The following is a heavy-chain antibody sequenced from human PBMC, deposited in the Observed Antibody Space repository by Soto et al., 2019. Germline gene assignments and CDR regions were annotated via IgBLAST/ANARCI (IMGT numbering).Heavy chain of an antibody. D-gene: IGHD6-19*01. V-gene: IGHV1-18*01. CDR2: INGYNGNT. CDR3: AREGSAPYYYYGMDV. J-gene: IGHJ6*02. Sequence: QVQLEQSGAEVKKPGDSMKVSCKASGYTFTTYGIRWVRQAPGQGLEWMGWINGYNGNTDYPQKLQGRVTMTTDTSTSTAYMELRSLRSDDTAVYYCAREGSAPYYYYGMDVWGQGTTVTVSS. CDR1: GYTFTTYG.